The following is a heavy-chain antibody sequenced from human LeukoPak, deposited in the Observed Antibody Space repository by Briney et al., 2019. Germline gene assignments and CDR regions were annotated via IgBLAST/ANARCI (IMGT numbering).Heavy chain of an antibody. CDR2: IYHSGST. CDR3: ARSYGSGSCSYYFDY. CDR1: GGSISSGGYS. Sequence: SETLSLTCAVSGGSISSGGYSWSWIRQPPGKGLEWIGYIYHSGSTYYNPSLKSRVTISVDRSKNQFSLKLSSVTAADTAVYYCARSYGSGSCSYYFDYWGQGTLVTVSS. D-gene: IGHD3-10*01. V-gene: IGHV4-30-2*01. J-gene: IGHJ4*02.